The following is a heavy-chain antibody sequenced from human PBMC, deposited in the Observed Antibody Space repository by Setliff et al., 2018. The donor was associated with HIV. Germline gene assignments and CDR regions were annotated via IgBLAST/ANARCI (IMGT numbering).Heavy chain of an antibody. CDR2: IYPDDSDT. V-gene: IGHV5-51*01. CDR3: ARQASYVLDP. CDR1: EYSFTTYW. D-gene: IGHD1-26*01. Sequence: GESLKISCKGSEYSFTTYWITWVRQMPGKGLEWMAMIYPDDSDTRYSPSFQGQVTLSVDKSINTAYLQWSSLKASDTAMYYCARQASYVLDPWGQGTLVTVSS. J-gene: IGHJ5*02.